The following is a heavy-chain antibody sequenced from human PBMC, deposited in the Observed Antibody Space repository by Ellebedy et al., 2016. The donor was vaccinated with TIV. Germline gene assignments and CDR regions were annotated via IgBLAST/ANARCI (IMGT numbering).Heavy chain of an antibody. V-gene: IGHV3-7*01. Sequence: GESLKISCAASGFTFSSYWMSWVRQAPGEGLEWVANIKYDLSQTYYLDSVKGRFTISRGNAKNSLYLHMNSLRAEDTALYYCARGPAGYNAGKHDFWGQGTLVVVSS. CDR3: ARGPAGYNAGKHDF. CDR1: GFTFSSYW. J-gene: IGHJ4*02. CDR2: IKYDLSQT. D-gene: IGHD1-14*01.